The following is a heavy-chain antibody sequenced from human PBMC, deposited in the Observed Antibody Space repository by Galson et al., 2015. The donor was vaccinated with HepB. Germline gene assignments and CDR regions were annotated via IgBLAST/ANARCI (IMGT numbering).Heavy chain of an antibody. V-gene: IGHV3-74*01. CDR1: GFTFSSYW. J-gene: IGHJ2*01. Sequence: SLRLGCAASGFTFSSYWMHWGRQAPGKGREWGSRINRCGSSTTDADSVKGRFTISRDNAKNTLFLRMNSLRAKDTAVYYCARVPDSSSWYSAKWYFDLWGRGTLVTVSS. CDR3: ARVPDSSSWYSAKWYFDL. CDR2: INRCGSST. D-gene: IGHD6-13*01.